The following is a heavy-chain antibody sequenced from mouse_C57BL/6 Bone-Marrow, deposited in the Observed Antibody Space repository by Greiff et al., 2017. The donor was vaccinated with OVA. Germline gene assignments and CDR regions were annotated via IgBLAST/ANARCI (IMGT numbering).Heavy chain of an antibody. Sequence: EVKLMESGPELVKPGDSVKISCKASGYSFTGYFMNWVMQSHGKSLEWIGRINPYNGDTFYNQKFKGKATLTVDKSSSTAHMELRSLTSEDSAVYYCARLGPGFDYWGQGTTLTVSS. D-gene: IGHD4-1*01. CDR3: ARLGPGFDY. J-gene: IGHJ2*01. CDR1: GYSFTGYF. CDR2: INPYNGDT. V-gene: IGHV1-20*01.